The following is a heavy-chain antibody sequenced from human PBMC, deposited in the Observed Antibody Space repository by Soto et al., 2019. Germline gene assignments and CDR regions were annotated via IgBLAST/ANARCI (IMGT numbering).Heavy chain of an antibody. Sequence: GESLKISCKGSGYSFTSYWIGGVRQMPGKGLEWMGIIYPGDSDTRYSPSFQGQVTISADKSISTAYLQWSSLKASDTAMYYCARDFSGSYANNWFDPWGQGTLVTVSS. D-gene: IGHD1-26*01. CDR2: IYPGDSDT. V-gene: IGHV5-51*01. CDR3: ARDFSGSYANNWFDP. J-gene: IGHJ5*02. CDR1: GYSFTSYW.